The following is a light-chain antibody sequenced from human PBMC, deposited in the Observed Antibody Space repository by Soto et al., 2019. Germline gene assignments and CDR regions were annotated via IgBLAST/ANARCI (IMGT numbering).Light chain of an antibody. J-gene: IGLJ2*01. CDR2: SNN. CDR1: NSNIGRNT. V-gene: IGLV1-44*01. CDR3: PAWDNSLSVPV. Sequence: QSVLTQPPSASGTPGQRVTISCSGSNSNIGRNTVNWYQQLPGAAPSLLIYSNNQRPSGVPDRFSGSKSGTSASLAISGLQSEDEADFYCPAWDNSLSVPVFGGGTKLTVL.